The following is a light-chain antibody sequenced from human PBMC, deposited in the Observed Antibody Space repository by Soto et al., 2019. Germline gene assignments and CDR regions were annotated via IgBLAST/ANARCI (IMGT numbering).Light chain of an antibody. CDR2: NNN. Sequence: QSVLTQPPSASGTPGQRVTISCSGSSSNIGSNTANWYQQLPGTAPKVLIYNNNQRPSGVPDRFSGSKSGTSASLAISGLQSEDEADYYCAAWDDSLNGHVFGTGTKVTVL. V-gene: IGLV1-44*01. J-gene: IGLJ1*01. CDR1: SSNIGSNT. CDR3: AAWDDSLNGHV.